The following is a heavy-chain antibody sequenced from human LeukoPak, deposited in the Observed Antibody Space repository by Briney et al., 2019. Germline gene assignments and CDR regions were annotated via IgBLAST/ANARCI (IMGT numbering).Heavy chain of an antibody. CDR1: GFTFSSYS. Sequence: GGSLRLSCAASGFTFSSYSMNWVRQAPGKGLEWVSYISSSSTIYYADSVKGRFTISRDNAKNSLYLQMNSPRAEDTAVHYCANNMDVWGKGTTVTVSS. CDR3: ANNMDV. V-gene: IGHV3-48*04. J-gene: IGHJ6*03. CDR2: ISSSSTI.